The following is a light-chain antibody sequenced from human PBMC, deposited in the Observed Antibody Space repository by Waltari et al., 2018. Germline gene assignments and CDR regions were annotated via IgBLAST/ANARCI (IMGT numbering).Light chain of an antibody. CDR3: SSYTSSSTPWV. CDR2: DVS. Sequence: QSALTQPASVSGSPGQSITISCTGTTRDVVGYNYVSWYQQHPGKAPKLMIYDVSNRPSGVSNRFSGSKSGNTASLTISGLQAEDEADYYCSSYTSSSTPWVFGGGTKLTVL. J-gene: IGLJ3*02. CDR1: TRDVVGYNY. V-gene: IGLV2-14*01.